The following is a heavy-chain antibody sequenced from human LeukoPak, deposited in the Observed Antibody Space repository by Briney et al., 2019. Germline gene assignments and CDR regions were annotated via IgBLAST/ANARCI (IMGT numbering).Heavy chain of an antibody. CDR1: GGSISSYY. V-gene: IGHV4-59*01. D-gene: IGHD3-10*01. J-gene: IGHJ4*02. CDR3: ARGFGELSV. Sequence: SETLSLTCTVSGGSISSYYWSWMRQPPGKGLEWIGYIYYSGGTNYDPSLKSRVSISIDTSKKQFSLKLSSVTAADTAVYYCARGFGELSVWGQGTLVTVSS. CDR2: IYYSGGT.